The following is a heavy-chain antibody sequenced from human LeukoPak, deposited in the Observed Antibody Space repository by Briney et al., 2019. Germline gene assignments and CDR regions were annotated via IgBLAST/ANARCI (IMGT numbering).Heavy chain of an antibody. CDR2: ISYDGSNK. J-gene: IGHJ5*02. D-gene: IGHD1-20*01. CDR1: GFTFSSYA. Sequence: GGSLRLSCAASGFTFSSYAMHWVRQAPGKGLEWVAVISYDGSNKYYADSVKGRFTISRDNSKNTLYLQMNGLRAEDTAVYYCARGGDITGTLSPWGQGTLVTVSS. V-gene: IGHV3-30-3*01. CDR3: ARGGDITGTLSP.